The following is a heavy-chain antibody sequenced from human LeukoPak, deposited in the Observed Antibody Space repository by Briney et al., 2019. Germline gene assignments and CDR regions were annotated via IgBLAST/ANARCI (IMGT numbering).Heavy chain of an antibody. CDR3: TRMTKGHDY. V-gene: IGHV4-34*01. CDR1: GVSFDDYY. Sequence: SETLSLTCAVSGVSFDDYYWAWVRQTPGKGLEWIGEINHSGYTNDSPSLKSRVTLSIDTSRKQFSLNLRSVTVADAGTYYCTRMTKGHDYWGQGTLVTVSS. J-gene: IGHJ4*02. CDR2: INHSGYT. D-gene: IGHD4-11*01.